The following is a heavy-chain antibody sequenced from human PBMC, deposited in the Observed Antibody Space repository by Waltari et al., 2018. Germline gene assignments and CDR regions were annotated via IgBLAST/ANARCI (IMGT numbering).Heavy chain of an antibody. J-gene: IGHJ4*02. D-gene: IGHD2-8*01. CDR3: ATMGVGRFDY. CDR1: GFTFSRSW. CDR2: IKEDGSEK. Sequence: EVQLVESGVGLVQPGGSLSLPCPASGFTFSRSWMSWVRQAPGKGLEWVAKIKEDGSEKDYVDSVKGRFTISRDNAKNSLYLQMDSLRAEDTAVYYCATMGVGRFDYWGQGTLVTVSS. V-gene: IGHV3-7*02.